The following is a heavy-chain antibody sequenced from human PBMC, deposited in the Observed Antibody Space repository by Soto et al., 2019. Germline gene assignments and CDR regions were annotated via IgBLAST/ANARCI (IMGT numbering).Heavy chain of an antibody. CDR2: IYYSGST. CDR1: GGSISSGGYY. Sequence: SETLSLTCTVSGGSISSGGYYWSWIRQHPGKGLEWIGYIYYSGSTYYNPSLKSRVTISVDTSKNQFSLKLSSVTAADTAVYYCARAPEYYDSSGYEFYFDYWGQGTLVTVSS. CDR3: ARAPEYYDSSGYEFYFDY. J-gene: IGHJ4*02. V-gene: IGHV4-31*03. D-gene: IGHD3-22*01.